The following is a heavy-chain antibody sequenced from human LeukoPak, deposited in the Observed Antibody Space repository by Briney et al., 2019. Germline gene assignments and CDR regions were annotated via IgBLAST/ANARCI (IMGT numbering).Heavy chain of an antibody. CDR2: IYPGDSDT. CDR1: GYSFTSYW. V-gene: IGHV5-51*01. J-gene: IGHJ4*02. Sequence: KLGESLKISCKGSGYSFTSYWIGWVRQMPGKGLEWMGIIYPGDSDTRYSPSFQGQVTISADKSISTAYLQWSSLKASDTAMYYCARNRIVGGTRAAFDYWGQGILVTVSS. CDR3: ARNRIVGGTRAAFDY. D-gene: IGHD1-26*01.